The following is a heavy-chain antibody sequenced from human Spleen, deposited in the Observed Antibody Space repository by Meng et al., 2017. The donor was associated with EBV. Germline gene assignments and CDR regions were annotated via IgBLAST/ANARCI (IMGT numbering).Heavy chain of an antibody. V-gene: IGHV7-4-1*02. CDR2: INTNTGNP. CDR3: ARVRISRYFDLGY. Sequence: QVKLLQSWSELKKPGASVKVSCKTSGYTFTNYAMNWVRQAPGQRLEWMGWINTNTGNPTYAPAFSGRFVFSLDTSVSTAYLQISSLRAEDTAVYYCARVRISRYFDLGYWGQGTLVTVSS. D-gene: IGHD3-9*01. CDR1: GYTFTNYA. J-gene: IGHJ4*02.